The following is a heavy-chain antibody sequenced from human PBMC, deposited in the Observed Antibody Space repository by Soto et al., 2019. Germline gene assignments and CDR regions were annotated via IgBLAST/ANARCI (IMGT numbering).Heavy chain of an antibody. J-gene: IGHJ6*02. CDR2: VSSGSSYI. CDR1: GFTFSSYS. V-gene: IGHV3-21*01. D-gene: IGHD7-27*01. CDR3: ARGELGSYYYYGMHV. Sequence: PGGSLRLSCAASGFTFSSYSMNWVRQAPGKGLEWVSSVSSGSSYIYYADSVKGRFTISRDNAKNSLYLQMNSLRAEDTAVYYCARGELGSYYYYGMHVWGQGTTVTVSS.